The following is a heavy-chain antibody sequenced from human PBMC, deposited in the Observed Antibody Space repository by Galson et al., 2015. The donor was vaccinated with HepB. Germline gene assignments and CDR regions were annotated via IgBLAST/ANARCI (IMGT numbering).Heavy chain of an antibody. V-gene: IGHV3-30*04. D-gene: IGHD3-22*01. Sequence: SLRLSCAASGFTFSSYAMHWVRQAPGKGLEWVAFIWYDGRNKYYADSVKGRSTISRDNSKNTLYLQMNSLRAEDTAVYYCVRDRPTEYCYDSYGYAYYFDYWGQGTLVTVSS. J-gene: IGHJ4*02. CDR3: VRDRPTEYCYDSYGYAYYFDY. CDR1: GFTFSSYA. CDR2: IWYDGRNK.